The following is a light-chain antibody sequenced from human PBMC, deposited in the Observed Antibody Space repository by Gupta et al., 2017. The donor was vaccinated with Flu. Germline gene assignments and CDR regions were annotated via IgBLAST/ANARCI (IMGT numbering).Light chain of an antibody. Sequence: QSALTQPASVSGSPGKSITISCTGTSSDVGGYNYVSWYQQHPGKAPKLMIYEVSNRPSGVSILSGSKSGNTASLTISGLQAEDEADYYCSSYTSSSTYVFGTGTKVTVL. CDR2: EVS. CDR1: SSDVGGYNY. V-gene: IGLV2-14*03. J-gene: IGLJ1*01. CDR3: SSYTSSSTYV.